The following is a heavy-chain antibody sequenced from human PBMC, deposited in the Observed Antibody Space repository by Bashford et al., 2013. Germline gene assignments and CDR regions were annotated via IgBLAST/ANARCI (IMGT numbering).Heavy chain of an antibody. V-gene: IGHV1-69*05. J-gene: IGHJ3*02. Sequence: WVRQAPGQGLEWMGGIIPIFGTANYAQKLQGRVTMTTDTSTSTAYMELRSLRSDDTAVYYCARRGHHDAFDIWGQGTMVTVSS. CDR3: ARRGHHDAFDI. CDR2: IIPIFGTA.